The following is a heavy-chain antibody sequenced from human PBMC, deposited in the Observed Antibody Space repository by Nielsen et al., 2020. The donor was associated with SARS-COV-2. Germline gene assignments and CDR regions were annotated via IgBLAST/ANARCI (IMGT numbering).Heavy chain of an antibody. Sequence: ESLKISCAASGFTFSSYSMNWVRQAPGKGLEWVSYISSSSSTIYYADSVKGRFTISRDNAKNSLYLQMNSLRAEDTAVYYCATLEVVVVTAAYYYYYYMDVWGKGTTVTVSS. CDR2: ISSSSSTI. CDR1: GFTFSSYS. V-gene: IGHV3-48*04. D-gene: IGHD2-21*02. CDR3: ATLEVVVVTAAYYYYYYMDV. J-gene: IGHJ6*03.